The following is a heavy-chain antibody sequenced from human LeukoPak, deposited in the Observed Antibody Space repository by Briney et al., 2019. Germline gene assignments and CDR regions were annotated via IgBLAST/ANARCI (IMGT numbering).Heavy chain of an antibody. Sequence: GGSLRLSCAASGFTFSGYAMSWVREAPGKGLEWVSAISGSGGSTYYADSVKGRFTISRDNSKNTLYLQMNSLRAEDTAVYYCAKDPDGGVTVRLFDYWGQGTLVTVSS. CDR1: GFTFSGYA. J-gene: IGHJ4*02. CDR2: ISGSGGST. V-gene: IGHV3-23*01. CDR3: AKDPDGGVTVRLFDY. D-gene: IGHD3-3*01.